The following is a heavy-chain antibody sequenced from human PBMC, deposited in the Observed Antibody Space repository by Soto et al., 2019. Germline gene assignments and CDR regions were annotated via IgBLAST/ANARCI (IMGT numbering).Heavy chain of an antibody. J-gene: IGHJ6*03. Sequence: PGGSLRLSCAASGFAFSSYAMSWVRQTPGKGLEWISGISASSGTTYYADSEKGRFTIFKDYSKNTLFLLMNSLRVEDTAVYYCARDVDPGLRFLALSTTGYMDVWGKGTTVTVSS. V-gene: IGHV3-23*01. CDR1: GFAFSSYA. CDR2: ISASSGTT. D-gene: IGHD3-3*01. CDR3: ARDVDPGLRFLALSTTGYMDV.